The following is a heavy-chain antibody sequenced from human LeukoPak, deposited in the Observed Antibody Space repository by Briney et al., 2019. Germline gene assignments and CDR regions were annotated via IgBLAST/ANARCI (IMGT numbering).Heavy chain of an antibody. CDR1: RFTFTNAW. Sequence: PGGSLRLSCAASRFTFTNAWMNWVRQAPGKGLEWVGRIKSKGDGETTDYAAPVKGSFTISRDDSNNMVYLQMNSLKIEDTAVYYCAIDEPNYAPYDFDYWGQGTLVTVSS. J-gene: IGHJ4*02. CDR2: IKSKGDGETT. V-gene: IGHV3-15*01. CDR3: AIDEPNYAPYDFDY. D-gene: IGHD4/OR15-4a*01.